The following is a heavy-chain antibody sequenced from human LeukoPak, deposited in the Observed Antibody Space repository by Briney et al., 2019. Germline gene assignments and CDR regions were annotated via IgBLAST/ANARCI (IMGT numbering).Heavy chain of an antibody. J-gene: IGHJ4*02. V-gene: IGHV3-30-3*01. Sequence: GGSLRLSCAASGFTFDDYAMHWVRQAPGKGLEWVAVISYDGSNKYYADSVKGRSTISRDNSKNTLYLQMNSLRAEDTAVYYCARAKTDDYFDYWGQGTLVTVSS. CDR2: ISYDGSNK. CDR1: GFTFDDYA. CDR3: ARAKTDDYFDY.